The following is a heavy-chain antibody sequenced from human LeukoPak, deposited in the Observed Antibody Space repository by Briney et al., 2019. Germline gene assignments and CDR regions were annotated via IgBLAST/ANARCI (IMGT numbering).Heavy chain of an antibody. J-gene: IGHJ5*02. CDR1: GFTFSDYY. Sequence: GGSLRLSCAASGFTFSDYYMSWIRQAPGKGLEWVSYISSSGSTIYYADSVKGRFTISRDNAKNSLYLQMNSLRVEDTAVYYCARPQPRYSSGWYWFDPWGQGTLVTVSS. V-gene: IGHV3-11*01. CDR2: ISSSGSTI. D-gene: IGHD6-19*01. CDR3: ARPQPRYSSGWYWFDP.